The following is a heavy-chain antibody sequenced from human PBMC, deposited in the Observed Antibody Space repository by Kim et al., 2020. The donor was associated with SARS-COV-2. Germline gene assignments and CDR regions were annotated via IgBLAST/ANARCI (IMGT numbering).Heavy chain of an antibody. CDR3: AKGLLARYDTAFDP. J-gene: IGHJ5*02. V-gene: IGHV3-23*01. D-gene: IGHD3-9*01. Sequence: ADSVKGRFTVSRDNSKNTLYLQMNGLRAEDTGVYYCAKGLLARYDTAFDPWGQGTLVTVSS.